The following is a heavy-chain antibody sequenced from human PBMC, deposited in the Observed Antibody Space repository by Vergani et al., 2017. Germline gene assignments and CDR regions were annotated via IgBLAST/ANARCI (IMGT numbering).Heavy chain of an antibody. CDR1: GFSFSSYA. J-gene: IGHJ4*02. CDR3: AKDRDNWNYYNFDY. Sequence: EVQLLESGGGLVQPGGSLRLSCAASGFSFSSYAMSWVRQAPGKGLEWVSAISGSGGNTYYADYVKGRVTISRDNSKNTLYLQMNNLRAEDTAVYYCAKDRDNWNYYNFDYWGQGTLVTVSS. D-gene: IGHD1-7*01. V-gene: IGHV3-23*01. CDR2: ISGSGGNT.